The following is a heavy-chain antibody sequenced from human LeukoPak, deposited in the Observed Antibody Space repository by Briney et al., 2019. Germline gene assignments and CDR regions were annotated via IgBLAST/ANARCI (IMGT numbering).Heavy chain of an antibody. D-gene: IGHD4/OR15-4a*01. CDR1: GYTLTELS. CDR3: ATGLYVANLDAFDI. V-gene: IGHV1-24*01. Sequence: ASVKVSCKFSGYTLTELSMHWVRPAPAKGLEGMGGFDPEDGETIYAQKFQGRVTMTEDTSTDTAYMELSSLRSEDTAVYYCATGLYVANLDAFDIWGQGTMVTVSS. CDR2: FDPEDGET. J-gene: IGHJ3*02.